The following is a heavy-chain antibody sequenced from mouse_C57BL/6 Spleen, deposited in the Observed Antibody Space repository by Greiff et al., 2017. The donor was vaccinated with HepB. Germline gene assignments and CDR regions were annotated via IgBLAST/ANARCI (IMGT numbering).Heavy chain of an antibody. CDR3: AGSYVWFAY. D-gene: IGHD1-1*01. V-gene: IGHV3-6*01. CDR1: GYSITSGYY. CDR2: ISYDGSN. J-gene: IGHJ3*01. Sequence: DVKLQESGPGLVKPSQSLSLTCSVTGYSITSGYYWNWIRQFPGNKLEWMGYISYDGSNNYNPSLKNRISITRDTSKNQFFLKLNSVTTEDTATYYCAGSYVWFAYWGQGTLVTVSA.